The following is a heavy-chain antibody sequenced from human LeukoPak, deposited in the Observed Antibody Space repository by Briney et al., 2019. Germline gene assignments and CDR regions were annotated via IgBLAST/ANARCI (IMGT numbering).Heavy chain of an antibody. CDR3: ARDSEGNSYGSGDYFDY. Sequence: ASVNVSCKASGYTFTGYYMHWVRQAPGQGLEWMGWINPNSGGTNYAQKFQGRVTMTRDTSISTAYMELSRLRSDDTAVYYCARDSEGNSYGSGDYFDYWGQGTLVTVSS. J-gene: IGHJ4*02. D-gene: IGHD3-10*01. CDR2: INPNSGGT. V-gene: IGHV1-2*02. CDR1: GYTFTGYY.